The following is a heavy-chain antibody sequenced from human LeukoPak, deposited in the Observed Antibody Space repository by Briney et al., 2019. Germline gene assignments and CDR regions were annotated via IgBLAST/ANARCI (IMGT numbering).Heavy chain of an antibody. J-gene: IGHJ4*02. D-gene: IGHD5-24*01. CDR2: IYSGGST. Sequence: GGSLRLSRAASGFTVSSNYMSWVRQAPGKGLEWVSVIYSGGSTYYADSVKGRFTISRDNSKNTLYLQMNSLRAEDTAVYYCARISRDGYNLRWYFDYWGQGTLVTVSS. CDR1: GFTVSSNY. CDR3: ARISRDGYNLRWYFDY. V-gene: IGHV3-53*01.